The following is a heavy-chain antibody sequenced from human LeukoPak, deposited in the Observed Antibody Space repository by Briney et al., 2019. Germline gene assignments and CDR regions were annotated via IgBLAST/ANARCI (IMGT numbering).Heavy chain of an antibody. J-gene: IGHJ4*02. CDR1: GGTFSSYA. V-gene: IGHV1-69*13. Sequence: SVKVSCKASGGTFSSYAISWVRQAPGQGLEWMGGIIPIFGTANYAQKFQGRVTITADESTSTAYMERSSLRSEDTAVYYCAREGRVSSGWYEYWGQGTLVTVSS. D-gene: IGHD6-19*01. CDR2: IIPIFGTA. CDR3: AREGRVSSGWYEY.